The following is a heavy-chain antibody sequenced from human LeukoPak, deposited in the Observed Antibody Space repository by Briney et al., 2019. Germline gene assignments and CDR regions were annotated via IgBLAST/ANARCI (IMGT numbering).Heavy chain of an antibody. J-gene: IGHJ4*02. CDR2: MNPNSGNT. Sequence: GASVKVSCKASGYTFTSYDINWVRQATGQGLEWMGWMNPNSGNTGYAQKFQGRVTMTRNTSISTAYMELSSLRSEDTAVYYCATYSSGWCDGVFWGQGTLVTVSS. CDR3: ATYSSGWCDGVF. V-gene: IGHV1-8*01. D-gene: IGHD6-19*01. CDR1: GYTFTSYD.